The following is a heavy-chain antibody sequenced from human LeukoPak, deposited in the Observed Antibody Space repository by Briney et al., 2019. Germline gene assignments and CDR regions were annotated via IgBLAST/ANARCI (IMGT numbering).Heavy chain of an antibody. CDR3: AKRGSVGTLGHFDY. V-gene: IGHV3-23*01. J-gene: IGHJ4*02. CDR2: ISSNGAST. D-gene: IGHD6-13*01. CDR1: GFTVSSNY. Sequence: GGSLRLSCAASGFTVSSNYMSWVRQAPGKGLEWVSGISSNGASTYYVDSVKGRFTISRDNSKNTLFLQMNSLRAEDTAVYYCAKRGSVGTLGHFDYWGQGTLVTVSS.